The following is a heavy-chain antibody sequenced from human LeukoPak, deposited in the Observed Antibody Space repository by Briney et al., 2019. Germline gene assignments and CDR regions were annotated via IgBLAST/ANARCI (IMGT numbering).Heavy chain of an antibody. V-gene: IGHV4-59*12. Sequence: TSETLSLTCTVSGGSISSYYWSWIRQPPGKGLEWIGYIYYSGSTNYNPSLKSRVTISVDTSKNQFSLKLSSVTAADTAVYYCARGPIAAAGGFDYWGQGTLVTVSS. D-gene: IGHD6-13*01. CDR1: GGSISSYY. J-gene: IGHJ4*02. CDR3: ARGPIAAAGGFDY. CDR2: IYYSGST.